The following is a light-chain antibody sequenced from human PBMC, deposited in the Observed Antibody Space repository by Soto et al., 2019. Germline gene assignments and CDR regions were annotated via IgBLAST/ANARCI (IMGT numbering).Light chain of an antibody. CDR1: QSVSAN. CDR3: QQYNDWPWT. Sequence: EIVMTQSPATLSVSPGERATLSCRASQSVSANLAWYQQKPGQNPRLLIHGASTRATGTPASFSGSGSGTEFTLTISSLQPEDFAVYYCQQYNDWPWTFGKGTQVEIK. CDR2: GAS. J-gene: IGKJ1*01. V-gene: IGKV3-15*01.